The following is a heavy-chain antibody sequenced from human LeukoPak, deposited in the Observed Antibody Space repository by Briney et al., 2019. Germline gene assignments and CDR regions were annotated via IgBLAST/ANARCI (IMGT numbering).Heavy chain of an antibody. CDR2: ITSSSTV. D-gene: IGHD3-22*01. Sequence: GSLRLSCAASGFTFSNYSMNWVRQAPGKGLEWVSYITSSSTVYYAGSVKGRFTISRDNAKNSLFLQMNSLRAEDTAVYYCARIYYYDSSGYKTPGFDYWGQGTLVTVSS. V-gene: IGHV3-48*04. CDR3: ARIYYYDSSGYKTPGFDY. J-gene: IGHJ4*02. CDR1: GFTFSNYS.